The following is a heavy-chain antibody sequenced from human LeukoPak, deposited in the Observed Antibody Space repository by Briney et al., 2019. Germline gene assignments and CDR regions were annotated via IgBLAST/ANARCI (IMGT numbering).Heavy chain of an antibody. V-gene: IGHV3-20*04. CDR1: GFTFDDYG. Sequence: GGSLRLSCAASGFTFDDYGMSWVRHAPGKGLEWVSGINWNGGSTGYADSVKGRFTISRDNAKNSLYLQMNSLRAKDTALYYCAREDGYCSSTSCYTGAFDIWGQGTMVTVSS. CDR3: AREDGYCSSTSCYTGAFDI. D-gene: IGHD2-2*01. CDR2: INWNGGST. J-gene: IGHJ3*02.